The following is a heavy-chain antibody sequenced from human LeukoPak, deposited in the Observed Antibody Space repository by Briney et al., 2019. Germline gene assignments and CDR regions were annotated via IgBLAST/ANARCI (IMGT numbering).Heavy chain of an antibody. CDR1: GGSISSYY. V-gene: IGHV4-59*01. CDR3: AREIYDSSGFVWFDY. D-gene: IGHD3-22*01. CDR2: IYYSGST. Sequence: PSETLSLTCTVSGGSISSYYWSWIPQPPGKGLEWIGYIYYSGSTNYNPSLKSRVTISVDTSRNQFSLKLSSVTAADTAVYYCAREIYDSSGFVWFDYWGQGTLVTVSS. J-gene: IGHJ4*02.